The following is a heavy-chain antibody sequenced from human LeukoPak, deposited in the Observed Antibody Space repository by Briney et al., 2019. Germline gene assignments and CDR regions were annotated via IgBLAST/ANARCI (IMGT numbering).Heavy chain of an antibody. CDR1: GFTFTSYS. J-gene: IGHJ4*02. CDR3: AKNFYGDYNVFFDY. CDR2: ISGSGGST. D-gene: IGHD4-17*01. V-gene: IGHV3-23*01. Sequence: GESLRLSCAASGFTFTSYSVNWVRQAPGKGLEWVSAISGSGGSTYYADSVKGRFTISRDNSKNTLYLQMNSLRAEDTAVYYCAKNFYGDYNVFFDYWGQGTLATVSS.